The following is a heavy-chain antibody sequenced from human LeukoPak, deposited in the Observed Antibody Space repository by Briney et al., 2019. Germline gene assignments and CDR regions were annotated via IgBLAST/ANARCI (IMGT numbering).Heavy chain of an antibody. V-gene: IGHV1-18*01. D-gene: IGHD2-2*01. Sequence: ASVTVSCTASGYTFTSYGISWVRQAPGQGLEWMGWISAYNGNTNYAQKLQGRVTMTTDTSTSTAYMELRSLRSDDTAVYYCARDVGATCSSTSCYLNYYYYYSMDVWGQGTTVTVSS. CDR2: ISAYNGNT. CDR1: GYTFTSYG. J-gene: IGHJ6*02. CDR3: ARDVGATCSSTSCYLNYYYYYSMDV.